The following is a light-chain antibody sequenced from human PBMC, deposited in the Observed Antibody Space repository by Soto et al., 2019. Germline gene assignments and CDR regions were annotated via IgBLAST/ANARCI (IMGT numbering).Light chain of an antibody. CDR1: SNDVGGFNY. Sequence: QSALTQPASVSGSPGQSITISCTGTSNDVGGFNYVSWYQHHPGQAPKLMIYEVSYRPSGVSNRFSGSKSRNTASLTISGLQAEDEADYYCSSYTSSLTYVFGTWTKLTVL. CDR3: SSYTSSLTYV. V-gene: IGLV2-14*01. J-gene: IGLJ1*01. CDR2: EVS.